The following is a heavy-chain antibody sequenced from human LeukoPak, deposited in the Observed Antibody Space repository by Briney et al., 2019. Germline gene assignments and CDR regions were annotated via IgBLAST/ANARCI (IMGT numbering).Heavy chain of an antibody. D-gene: IGHD2-2*01. CDR2: IYSGGST. J-gene: IGHJ3*02. CDR1: GFTFSSNY. CDR3: ARGDYCSSTSCDDDAFDI. V-gene: IGHV3-53*01. Sequence: GGSLRLSCAASGFTFSSNYMSWVRQAPGKGVEWVSVIYSGGSTYYTDSVKGRFTISRDNSKNTLYLQMNSLRAEDTAVYYCARGDYCSSTSCDDDAFDIWGQGTMVTVSS.